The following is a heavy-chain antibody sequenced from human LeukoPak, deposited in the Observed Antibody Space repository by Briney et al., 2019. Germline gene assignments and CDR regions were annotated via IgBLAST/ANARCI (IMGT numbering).Heavy chain of an antibody. Sequence: SVKVSCKASGGTFSSYAISWVRQAPGQGLEWMGRIIPILGIANYAQKFQGRVTITADKSTSTAYVELSSLRSEDTAVYYCATTYGYCSGGSCRNYYYYSMDVWGQGTTVTVSS. V-gene: IGHV1-69*04. D-gene: IGHD2-15*01. J-gene: IGHJ6*02. CDR2: IIPILGIA. CDR3: ATTYGYCSGGSCRNYYYYSMDV. CDR1: GGTFSSYA.